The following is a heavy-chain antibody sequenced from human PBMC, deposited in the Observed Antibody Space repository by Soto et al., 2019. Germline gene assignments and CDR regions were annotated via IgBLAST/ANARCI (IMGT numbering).Heavy chain of an antibody. CDR3: ARARFCTSTSCYHYFDF. J-gene: IGHJ4*02. CDR2: IYYNGRT. V-gene: IGHV4-61*03. D-gene: IGHD2-2*01. Sequence: PSETLSLTCSVSGGSISSGYYYWSWIRQPPGKGLEWSGNIYYNGRTDYNPSLKRRVTISVDTSKNHFSLKLSSVTPADTAVYYCARARFCTSTSCYHYFDFWGQGTLVTVSS. CDR1: GGSISSGYYY.